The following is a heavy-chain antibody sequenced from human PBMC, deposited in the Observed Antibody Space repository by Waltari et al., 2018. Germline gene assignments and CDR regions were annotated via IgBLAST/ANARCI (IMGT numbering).Heavy chain of an antibody. V-gene: IGHV1-2*06. Sequence: QVQLVQSGAEVKKPGASVKVSCKASGYTFTGYYMNWVRQAPGQGLEWMGRINPNSGGTNYAQKFQGRVTMTRDTSISTAYMELSRLRSDDTAVYYCARSIEIAVADYDYWGQGTLVTVSS. CDR1: GYTFTGYY. D-gene: IGHD6-19*01. J-gene: IGHJ4*02. CDR2: INPNSGGT. CDR3: ARSIEIAVADYDY.